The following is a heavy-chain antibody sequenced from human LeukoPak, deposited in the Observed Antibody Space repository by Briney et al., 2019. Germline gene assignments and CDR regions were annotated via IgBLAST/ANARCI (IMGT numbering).Heavy chain of an antibody. V-gene: IGHV1-8*02. CDR1: GYTFTSYG. D-gene: IGHD2-15*01. CDR2: MNPNSGNT. J-gene: IGHJ2*01. CDR3: ARACSGGSCYWYFDL. Sequence: ASVKVSCKASGYTFTSYGISWVRQATGQGLEWMGWMNPNSGNTGYAQKFQGRVTMTRNTSISTAYMELSSLRSEDTAVYYCARACSGGSCYWYFDLWGRGTLVTVSS.